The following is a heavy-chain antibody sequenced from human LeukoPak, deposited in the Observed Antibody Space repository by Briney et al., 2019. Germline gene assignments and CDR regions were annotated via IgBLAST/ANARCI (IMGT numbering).Heavy chain of an antibody. V-gene: IGHV1-8*01. J-gene: IGHJ5*02. Sequence: ASVKVSCKASGYTFTSYDINWVRQATGQGLEWMGWMNPNSGNTGYAQKFQGRVTMTRNTSISTAYMELSSLRSEDTAVYYCARVSYDSSGYTWFDPWGQGTLVTVSS. CDR1: GYTFTSYD. CDR3: ARVSYDSSGYTWFDP. CDR2: MNPNSGNT. D-gene: IGHD3-22*01.